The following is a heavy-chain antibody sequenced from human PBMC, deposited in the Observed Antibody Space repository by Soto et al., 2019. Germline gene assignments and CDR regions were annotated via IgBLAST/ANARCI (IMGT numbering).Heavy chain of an antibody. CDR2: IYYSGST. CDR3: ARVLGRNDILPGYYLIDY. Sequence: PSETLSLTCTVSGGSISSYYWSWIRQPPGKGLEWIGYIYYSGSTNYNPSLKSRVTISVDTSKNQFSLKLSSVTAADTAVYYCARVLGRNDILPGYYLIDYRGQGTLVTVSS. CDR1: GGSISSYY. V-gene: IGHV4-59*01. D-gene: IGHD3-9*01. J-gene: IGHJ4*02.